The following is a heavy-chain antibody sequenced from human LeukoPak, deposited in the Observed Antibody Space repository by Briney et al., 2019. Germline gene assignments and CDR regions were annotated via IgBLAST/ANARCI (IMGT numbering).Heavy chain of an antibody. J-gene: IGHJ5*02. Sequence: SETLSLTCAVYIDSFSNYHWNWIRQTPAKGMEWIGEVNESGGTNISPSLRSRVILSVDTSKNQSSLKLISVTVADTAIYYCARGQGATVPQVGKNWFDPWGQGTRVTVSS. D-gene: IGHD1-26*01. V-gene: IGHV4-34*01. CDR2: VNESGGT. CDR3: ARGQGATVPQVGKNWFDP. CDR1: IDSFSNYH.